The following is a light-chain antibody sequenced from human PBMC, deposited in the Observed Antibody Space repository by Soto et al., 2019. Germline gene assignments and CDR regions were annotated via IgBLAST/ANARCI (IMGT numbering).Light chain of an antibody. CDR3: QQYHNWPPIT. CDR2: GAS. Sequence: EIVLTQSPGTLSVSPVYRANLSSRASQSVCSNLAWYQQKPGQAPRLLIYGASTRATGIPARLSGSGSGTEFSLTIRSLQSEDFVVYYCQQYHNWPPITVGQGKRLEIK. CDR1: QSVCSN. V-gene: IGKV3D-15*01. J-gene: IGKJ5*01.